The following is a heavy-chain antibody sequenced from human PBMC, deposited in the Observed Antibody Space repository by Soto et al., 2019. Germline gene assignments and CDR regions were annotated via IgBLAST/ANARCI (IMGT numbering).Heavy chain of an antibody. D-gene: IGHD6-13*01. CDR1: GGSFSGYY. V-gene: IGHV4-34*01. J-gene: IGHJ6*02. Sequence: PSETLSLTCAVYGGSFSGYYWSWIRQPPGKGLEWIGEINHSGSTNYNPSLKSRVTISVDTSKNQFSLKLSSVTAADTAVYYCARVLAAGTPRYHYYYYYGMDVWGQGTTVTVSS. CDR3: ARVLAAGTPRYHYYYYYGMDV. CDR2: INHSGST.